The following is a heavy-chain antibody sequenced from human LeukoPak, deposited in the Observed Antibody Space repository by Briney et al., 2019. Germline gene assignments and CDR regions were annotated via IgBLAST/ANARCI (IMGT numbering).Heavy chain of an antibody. D-gene: IGHD3-10*01. J-gene: IGHJ5*02. CDR3: AKVRSLSYGSGSHDDWFDP. V-gene: IGHV3-23*01. CDR2: ISGSGGTT. Sequence: GGSLRLSCAASGFTFASYVMSWVRQAPGKGPEWVSAISGSGGTTYYGDSVKGRFTISRDNSNDTVYLQMNSLRVEDTAVYYCAKVRSLSYGSGSHDDWFDPWGQGTLVTVFS. CDR1: GFTFASYV.